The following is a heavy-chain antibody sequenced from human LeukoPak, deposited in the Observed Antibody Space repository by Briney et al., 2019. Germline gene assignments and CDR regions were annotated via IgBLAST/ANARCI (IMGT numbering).Heavy chain of an antibody. V-gene: IGHV5-51*01. CDR3: ARGAVELATTNAFDI. CDR1: GYSFASYW. Sequence: GESLKISCKGSGYSFASYWIGWVRQMPGKGLEWMGIIYPGDSDTRYSPSFQGQVTMSADKSISIAYLQWSDLKASDTAMYYCARGAVELATTNAFDIWGQGTMVTVSS. CDR2: IYPGDSDT. D-gene: IGHD5-24*01. J-gene: IGHJ3*02.